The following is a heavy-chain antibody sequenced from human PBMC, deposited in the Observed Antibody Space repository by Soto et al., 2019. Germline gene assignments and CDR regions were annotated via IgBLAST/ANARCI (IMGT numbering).Heavy chain of an antibody. J-gene: IGHJ2*01. D-gene: IGHD1-20*01. CDR3: ARALWRDEYNCWYFEL. V-gene: IGHV3-66*01. Sequence: GGSSRLSCAAYGLTGSSSYMRWVGSAAGKGLEGDIVIYTGGSTYYADSVKGRFTISRDSSKNTLFLQMNSLRAEDTAVYYCARALWRDEYNCWYFELWGGGTLVTVYS. CDR2: IYTGGST. CDR1: GLTGSSSY.